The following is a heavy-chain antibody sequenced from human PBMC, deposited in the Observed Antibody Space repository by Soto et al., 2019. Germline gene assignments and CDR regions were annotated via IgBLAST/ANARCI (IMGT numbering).Heavy chain of an antibody. V-gene: IGHV1-3*01. CDR1: GYTFTSYA. D-gene: IGHD2-15*01. J-gene: IGHJ6*02. Sequence: ASVKVSCKASGYTFTSYAMHWVRQAPGQRLEWMGWINAGNGNTKYSQKFQGRVTITRDTSASTAYMELSSLRSEDTAVYYCARGAVDYYYYGMDVWGQGTTDTVSS. CDR2: INAGNGNT. CDR3: ARGAVDYYYYGMDV.